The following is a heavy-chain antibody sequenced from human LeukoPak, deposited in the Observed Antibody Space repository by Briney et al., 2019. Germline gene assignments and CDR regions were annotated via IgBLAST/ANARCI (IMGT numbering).Heavy chain of an antibody. CDR2: ISAYNGNT. Sequence: GASVKVSCKASGYTFTSYGISWVRQAPGQGLEWMGWISAYNGNTNYAQKLQGRVTMTTDTSTSTAYMELRSLRSDDTAVYYCAREGPACSGGSCYRYYFDYWGQGTLVTVSS. D-gene: IGHD2-15*01. J-gene: IGHJ4*02. CDR3: AREGPACSGGSCYRYYFDY. V-gene: IGHV1-18*01. CDR1: GYTFTSYG.